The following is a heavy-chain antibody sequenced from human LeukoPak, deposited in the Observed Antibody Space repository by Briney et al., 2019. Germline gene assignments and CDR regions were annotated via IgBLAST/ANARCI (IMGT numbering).Heavy chain of an antibody. CDR1: GFTFASYA. CDR3: VKDRCEGGGASCSVFDY. Sequence: GGSLRLSCAASGFTFASYAMSWVRQAPGKGLERVSAIRGSGNNIYYADSVKGRFTVSRDNSKNTLYLQMNSLRAEDTAVYYCVKDRCEGGGASCSVFDYWGQGTLVTVSS. J-gene: IGHJ4*02. V-gene: IGHV3-23*01. D-gene: IGHD4/OR15-4a*01. CDR2: IRGSGNNI.